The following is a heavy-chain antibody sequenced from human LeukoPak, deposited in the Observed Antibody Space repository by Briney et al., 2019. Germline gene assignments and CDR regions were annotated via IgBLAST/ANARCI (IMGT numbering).Heavy chain of an antibody. V-gene: IGHV3-21*01. D-gene: IGHD6-19*01. CDR3: ARDPPDIAVH. CDR2: ISSSSTYI. J-gene: IGHJ4*02. Sequence: GGPLRLSCAASGFTFSSYSMNWVHQAPGKGPEWVSSISSSSTYIYYADSVKGRFTISRDNAENSLYLQMNSLRAEDTAVYYCARDPPDIAVHWGQGTLVAVSS. CDR1: GFTFSSYS.